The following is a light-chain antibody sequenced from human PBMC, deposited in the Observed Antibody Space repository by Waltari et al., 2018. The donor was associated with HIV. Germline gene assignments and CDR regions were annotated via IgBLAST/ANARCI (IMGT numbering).Light chain of an antibody. CDR1: RSNIGAGFF. J-gene: IGLJ2*01. CDR3: QSYDSSLRASV. V-gene: IGLV1-40*01. Sequence: QSALTQPPSVSGAPGQRVTISCTGNRSNIGAGFFVHWYQPLPGTAPKLLVYRDINRPSGVPDRFSGSKSGTSASLVITGLQAEDEADYYCQSYDSSLRASVFGGGTKLTVL. CDR2: RDI.